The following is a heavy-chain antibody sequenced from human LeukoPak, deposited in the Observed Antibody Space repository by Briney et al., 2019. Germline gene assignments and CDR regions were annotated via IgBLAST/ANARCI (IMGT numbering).Heavy chain of an antibody. CDR2: ISYDGSNK. CDR3: ARAQFGESLYNWFDP. D-gene: IGHD3-10*01. CDR1: GFTFSSYA. V-gene: IGHV3-30-3*01. Sequence: GGSLRLSCAASGFTFSSYAMHWVRQAPGKGLEWVAVISYDGSNKYYADSVKGRFTISRDNSKNTLYLQMNSLRAEDTAVYYCARAQFGESLYNWFDPWGQGTLVTVS. J-gene: IGHJ5*02.